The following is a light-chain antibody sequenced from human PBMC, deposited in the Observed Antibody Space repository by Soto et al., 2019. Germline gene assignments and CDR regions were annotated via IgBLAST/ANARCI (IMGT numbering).Light chain of an antibody. V-gene: IGKV1D-12*01. CDR3: QQATNFPLS. J-gene: IGKJ4*01. CDR2: AAS. CDR1: QAIRSW. Sequence: DIQMTQSPSSVSASVGDRVTITCRASQAIRSWLAWYQQKPGKAPKLLIYAASTLQSGVPSRLSGSGSGTDFTLTISSLQPEDFATYYCQQATNFPLSFGGGTKVEI.